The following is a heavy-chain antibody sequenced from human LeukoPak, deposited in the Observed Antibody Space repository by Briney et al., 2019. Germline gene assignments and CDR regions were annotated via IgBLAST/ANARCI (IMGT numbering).Heavy chain of an antibody. CDR3: ARVNEVATISTADDAFDI. CDR1: GFTFSNFG. J-gene: IGHJ3*02. V-gene: IGHV3-30*02. D-gene: IGHD5-12*01. CDR2: IRFDGTSE. Sequence: GGSLRLSCAASGFTFSNFGMHWVRQAPGKGLEWVAFIRFDGTSEFYADSVKGRFTISRDNAKNSLYLQMNSLRAEDTAVYYCARVNEVATISTADDAFDIWGQGTMVTVSS.